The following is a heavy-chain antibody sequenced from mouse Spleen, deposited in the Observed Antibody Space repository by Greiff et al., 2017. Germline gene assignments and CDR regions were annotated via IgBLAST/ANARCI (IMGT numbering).Heavy chain of an antibody. Sequence: EVQLVESGGGLVKPGGSLKLSCAASGFTFSSYTMSWVRQTPAKRLEWVATISSGGGNTYYPDSVKGRFTISRDNARNTLYLQMSSLRSEDTAMYYCASGAARATAWFAYWGQGTLVTVSA. CDR3: ASGAARATAWFAY. J-gene: IGHJ3*01. V-gene: IGHV5-9*04. CDR1: GFTFSSYT. CDR2: ISSGGGNT. D-gene: IGHD3-1*01.